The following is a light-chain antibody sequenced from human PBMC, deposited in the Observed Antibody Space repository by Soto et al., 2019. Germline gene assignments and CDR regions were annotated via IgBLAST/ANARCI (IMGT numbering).Light chain of an antibody. V-gene: IGKV3-20*01. CDR1: QSVSSIY. Sequence: EIVLTQSPGTLSLSPGARATLSCRASQSVSSIYLAWYQQKPGQPPRLLIYGASSRATGIPDRFSVSGSGTDFTLTISRLEPEDFAVYYCQQFGSSLPWTFGQGTKVDIK. CDR2: GAS. CDR3: QQFGSSLPWT. J-gene: IGKJ1*01.